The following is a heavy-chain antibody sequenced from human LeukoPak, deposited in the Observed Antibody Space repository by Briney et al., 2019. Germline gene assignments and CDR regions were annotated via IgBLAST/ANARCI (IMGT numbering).Heavy chain of an antibody. V-gene: IGHV3-21*01. Sequence: GGSLRLSCAASGFTFSNAWMSWVRQAPGKGLEWVSSISSSSSYIYYADSVKGRFTISRDNAKNSLYLQMNSLRAEDTAVYYCARDAGRAGGFSIWGQGTMVTVSS. D-gene: IGHD3-16*01. CDR2: ISSSSSYI. J-gene: IGHJ3*02. CDR1: GFTFSNAW. CDR3: ARDAGRAGGFSI.